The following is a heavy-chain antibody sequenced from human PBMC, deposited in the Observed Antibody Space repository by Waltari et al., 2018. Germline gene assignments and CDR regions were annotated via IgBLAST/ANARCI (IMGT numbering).Heavy chain of an antibody. CDR3: ARDWRYYTGPDY. J-gene: IGHJ4*02. D-gene: IGHD3-3*01. CDR2: ISTDGNKA. V-gene: IGHV3-30*01. CDR1: AFTFINHA. Sequence: HAQLVASAGGVVQRGRSLRLPCAASAFTFINHAFHWVRQAPGQGLEWVAAISTDGNKAFYADSVNGRFTISRDNSKNTVYLQLNSLKPDDTAMYYCARDWRYYTGPDYWGQGTLVAVSS.